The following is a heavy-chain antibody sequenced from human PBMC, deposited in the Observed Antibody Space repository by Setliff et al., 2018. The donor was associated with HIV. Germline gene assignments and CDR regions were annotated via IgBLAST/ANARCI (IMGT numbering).Heavy chain of an antibody. D-gene: IGHD6-6*01. CDR2: IKQNGSEK. CDR1: GFTFSNYW. CDR3: ARGNYRSSAG. V-gene: IGHV3-7*03. J-gene: IGHJ4*02. Sequence: GGSLRLSCAASGFTFSNYWMSWVRQAPGKGLEWVANIKQNGSEKYYVDSVKGRFTISRDNAKNSLYLQMNSLRADDTAVYYCARGNYRSSAGWGQGTLVTVSS.